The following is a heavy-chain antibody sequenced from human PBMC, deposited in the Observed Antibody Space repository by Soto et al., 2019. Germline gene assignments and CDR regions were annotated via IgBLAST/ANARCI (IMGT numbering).Heavy chain of an antibody. J-gene: IGHJ4*02. CDR3: ARGQAVKNYDFWSGYYKGHYFDY. Sequence: PGGSLRLSCAASGVTFSDYYMSWIRQAPGKGLEWVSYISSSGSTIYYADSVKGRFTISRDNAKNSLYLQMNSLRAEDTAVYYCARGQAVKNYDFWSGYYKGHYFDYWGQGTLVTVSS. CDR2: ISSSGSTI. CDR1: GVTFSDYY. D-gene: IGHD3-3*01. V-gene: IGHV3-11*01.